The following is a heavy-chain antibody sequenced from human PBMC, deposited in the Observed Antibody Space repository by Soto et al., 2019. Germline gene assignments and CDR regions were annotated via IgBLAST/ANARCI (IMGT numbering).Heavy chain of an antibody. CDR2: IYPGDSDT. CDR3: ARLRPYSGYGFDH. J-gene: IGHJ4*02. D-gene: IGHD5-12*01. CDR1: GYSFTSYW. Sequence: GESLKISCKDSGYSFTSYWIGWVRQMPGKGLEWMGIIYPGDSDTRYSPSFQGQVTISADKSISTAYLQWSSLKASDTAMYYCARLRPYSGYGFDHWGQGTLVTVSS. V-gene: IGHV5-51*01.